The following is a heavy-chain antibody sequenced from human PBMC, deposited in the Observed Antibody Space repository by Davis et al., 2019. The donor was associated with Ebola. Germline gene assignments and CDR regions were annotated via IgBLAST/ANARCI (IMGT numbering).Heavy chain of an antibody. Sequence: ASVKVSCKASGYTFTGYYMHWARQAPGQGLEWMGWINPNSGGTNYAQKLQGRVTMTTDTSTSTAYMELRSLRSDDTAVYYCARSRPRRDAFDIWGQGTMVTVSS. J-gene: IGHJ3*02. V-gene: IGHV1-2*02. CDR1: GYTFTGYY. CDR2: INPNSGGT. CDR3: ARSRPRRDAFDI.